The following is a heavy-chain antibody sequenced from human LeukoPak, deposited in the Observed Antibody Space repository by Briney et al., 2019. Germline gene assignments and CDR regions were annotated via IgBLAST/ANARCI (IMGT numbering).Heavy chain of an antibody. J-gene: IGHJ4*02. CDR3: ARATKHFGAAAEYGY. V-gene: IGHV4-39*01. CDR2: IYYSGST. CDR1: GGSISSSSYY. D-gene: IGHD6-13*01. Sequence: SETLSLTGTVSGGSISSSSYYWGWIRQPPGKGLEWIGSIYYSGSTYYNPSLKSRVTISVDTSKNQFSLKLSSVTAADTAVYYCARATKHFGAAAEYGYWGQGTLVTVSS.